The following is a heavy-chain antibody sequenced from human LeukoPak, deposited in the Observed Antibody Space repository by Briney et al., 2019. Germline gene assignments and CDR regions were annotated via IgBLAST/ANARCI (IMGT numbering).Heavy chain of an antibody. J-gene: IGHJ6*03. CDR3: ARHRDIVVVPAAADAVYYYMDV. V-gene: IGHV4-4*02. CDR1: GGSISSSNW. Sequence: PSETLSLTCAVSGGSISSSNWWSWVRQPPGKGLEWIGEIYHSGSTNYNPSLKSRVTISVDKSKNQFSLKLSSVTAADTAVYYCARHRDIVVVPAAADAVYYYMDVWGKGTTVTVSS. D-gene: IGHD2-2*01. CDR2: IYHSGST.